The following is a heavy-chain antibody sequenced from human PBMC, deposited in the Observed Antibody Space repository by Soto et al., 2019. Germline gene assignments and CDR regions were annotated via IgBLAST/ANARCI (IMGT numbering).Heavy chain of an antibody. Sequence: EVQLVESGGGLVQPGGSLRLSCAASGFTVSSNYMSWVRQAPGKGLEWVSVIYSGGSTFYADSVKGRFTISRDNSKNTVYLQMNSLRGEDAGVYYCAREIGRGAAQTNYMDVWGKGTTVTVS. J-gene: IGHJ6*03. CDR2: IYSGGST. V-gene: IGHV3-66*01. D-gene: IGHD6-6*01. CDR1: GFTVSSNY. CDR3: AREIGRGAAQTNYMDV.